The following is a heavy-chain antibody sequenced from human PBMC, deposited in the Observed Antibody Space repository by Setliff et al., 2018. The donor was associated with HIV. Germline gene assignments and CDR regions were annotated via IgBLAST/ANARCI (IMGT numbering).Heavy chain of an antibody. Sequence: PGGSLRLSCVPSGFTFTDYAMTWVRQAPGEGLQYVSALSGSGGITYYADSVKGRFTLFRDTSKDTLYLQMISLRADDTALYFCAKLMYAELWHLDIDHWGQGTLVTVS. D-gene: IGHD1-1*01. CDR2: LSGSGGIT. CDR3: AKLMYAELWHLDIDH. V-gene: IGHV3-23*01. J-gene: IGHJ4*02. CDR1: GFTFTDYA.